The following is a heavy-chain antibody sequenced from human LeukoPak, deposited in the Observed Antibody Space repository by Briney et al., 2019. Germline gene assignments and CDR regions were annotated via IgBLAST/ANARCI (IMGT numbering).Heavy chain of an antibody. CDR2: ISSSGSTI. J-gene: IGHJ4*02. D-gene: IGHD5-18*01. CDR3: AKSGYSYGYRNYNFDY. Sequence: PGGSLRLSCAASGFTFSDYYMSWIRQAPGKGLEWVSYISSSGSTIYYADSVKGRFTISRDNAKNSLYLQMNSLRAEDTAVYYSAKSGYSYGYRNYNFDYWGQGTLVTVSS. CDR1: GFTFSDYY. V-gene: IGHV3-11*04.